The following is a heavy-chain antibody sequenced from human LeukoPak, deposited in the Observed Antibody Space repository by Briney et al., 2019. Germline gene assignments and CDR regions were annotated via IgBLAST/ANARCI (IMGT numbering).Heavy chain of an antibody. CDR2: IYYSGST. CDR3: ATVDTAMADYYYYYMDV. CDR1: GGSISSYY. J-gene: IGHJ6*03. Sequence: TSETLSLTCTVSGGSISSYYWSWIRQPPGKGLEWIGYIYYSGSTNYNPSLKSRVTISVDTSKNQFSLKLSSVTAADTAVYYCATVDTAMADYYYYYMDVWGKGTTVTVSS. V-gene: IGHV4-59*01. D-gene: IGHD5-18*01.